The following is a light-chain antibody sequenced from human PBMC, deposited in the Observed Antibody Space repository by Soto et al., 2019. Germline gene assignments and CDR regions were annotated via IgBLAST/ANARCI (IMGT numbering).Light chain of an antibody. Sequence: DIQLTQSPSSLSASPEDRATISCRASYDISSSLAWYQQEPGKPPKLLIYDSSTLQTGVPSRFTGSGSGRKFTLTISGLKLGDFATYYCQQYNTYTITFGQGTKLEIK. CDR2: DSS. CDR3: QQYNTYTIT. V-gene: IGKV1-9*01. J-gene: IGKJ2*01. CDR1: YDISSS.